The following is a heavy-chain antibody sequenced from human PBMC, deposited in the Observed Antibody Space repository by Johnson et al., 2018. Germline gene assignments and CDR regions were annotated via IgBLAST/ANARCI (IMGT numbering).Heavy chain of an antibody. CDR3: TREVAAAGTHYYYYMDV. Sequence: EVQLLESGGGLVQPGRSLRLSCTASGFTFGDYAMSWFRQAPGKGLEWVGFIRSKAYGGTTEYAASVKGRFTISRDDSKSIAYLQMNSLKTEDTAVYYCTREVAAAGTHYYYYMDVWGKGTTVTVSS. CDR2: IRSKAYGGTT. V-gene: IGHV3-49*03. J-gene: IGHJ6*03. CDR1: GFTFGDYA. D-gene: IGHD6-13*01.